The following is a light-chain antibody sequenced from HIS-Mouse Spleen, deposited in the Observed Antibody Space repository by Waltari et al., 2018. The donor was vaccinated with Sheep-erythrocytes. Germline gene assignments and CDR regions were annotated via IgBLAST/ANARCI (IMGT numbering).Light chain of an antibody. CDR3: YSTDSSGNHSDVV. V-gene: IGLV3-10*01. CDR1: ALPKKY. Sequence: SYELTQPPSVSVSPGQTARITCSGDALPKKYAYWYQQKSGQAPVLVIYEDSKRTSGIPERFSGSSSGTMATLTISGAQVEDEADYYCYSTDSSGNHSDVVFGGGTKLTVL. CDR2: EDS. J-gene: IGLJ2*01.